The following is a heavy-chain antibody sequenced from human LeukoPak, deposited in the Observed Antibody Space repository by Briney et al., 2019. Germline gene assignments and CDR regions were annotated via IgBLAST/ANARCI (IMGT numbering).Heavy chain of an antibody. J-gene: IGHJ4*02. CDR3: ARNYFDSSGYKYAFDY. D-gene: IGHD3-22*01. V-gene: IGHV4-4*07. CDR2: IYTSGST. CDR1: GGSISSYY. Sequence: PSETLSLTCTVSGGSISSYYWSWIRQPAGKGLEWIGRIYTSGSTNYNPSLKSRVTMSVDMSKNQFSLKLSSVTAPDTAVYYCARNYFDSSGYKYAFDYWGQGTLVTVSS.